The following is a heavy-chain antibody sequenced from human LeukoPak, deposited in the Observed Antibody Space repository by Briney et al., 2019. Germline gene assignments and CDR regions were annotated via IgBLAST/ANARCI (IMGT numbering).Heavy chain of an antibody. Sequence: SVKVSCKASGGTFSSYAISWVRQAPGQGLEWLGRIIPILGIANYAQKFQGRVTITADKSTSTAYMELSSLRSEDTAVYYCARHHCSGGSCYFDYWGQGTLVTVSS. CDR3: ARHHCSGGSCYFDY. D-gene: IGHD2-15*01. CDR2: IIPILGIA. V-gene: IGHV1-69*04. J-gene: IGHJ4*02. CDR1: GGTFSSYA.